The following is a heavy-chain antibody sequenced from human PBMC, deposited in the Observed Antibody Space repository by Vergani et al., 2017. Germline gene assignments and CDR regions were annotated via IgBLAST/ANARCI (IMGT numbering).Heavy chain of an antibody. D-gene: IGHD2-8*01. CDR3: ARGAGLGNGGTLADY. J-gene: IGHJ4*02. V-gene: IGHV3-30-3*01. CDR1: GFTFSSYA. Sequence: QVQLVESGGGVVQPGRSLRLSCAASGFTFSSYAMHWVRQAPGKGLEWVAVISYDGSNKYYADSVEGRFTISRDNSKNTLYLQMNSLRAEDTAVYYCARGAGLGNGGTLADYWGQGTLVTVSS. CDR2: ISYDGSNK.